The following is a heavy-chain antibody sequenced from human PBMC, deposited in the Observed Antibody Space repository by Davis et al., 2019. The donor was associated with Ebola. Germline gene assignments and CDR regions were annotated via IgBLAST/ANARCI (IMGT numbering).Heavy chain of an antibody. J-gene: IGHJ4*02. Sequence: AASVKVSCKASGYTFTSYDINWVRQAPGQGLEWMGWINAGNGNTKYSQKFQGRVTITRDTSTSTAYMEVGILRSDDTAVYYCARAHFPTTSDHWGQGTLVTVSS. CDR3: ARAHFPTTSDH. CDR1: GYTFTSYD. V-gene: IGHV1-3*01. CDR2: INAGNGNT. D-gene: IGHD3-3*02.